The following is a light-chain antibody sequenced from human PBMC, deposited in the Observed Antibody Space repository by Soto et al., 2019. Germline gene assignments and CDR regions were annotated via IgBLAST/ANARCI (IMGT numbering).Light chain of an antibody. J-gene: IGKJ3*01. CDR1: QGISSY. CDR2: AAS. CDR3: QQLNSYPQS. Sequence: DMQLTQSPSFLSASVGDRVTITCRASQGISSYLAWYQQKPGKAPKLLIYAASTLQSGVPSRFSGSGSGREFTLTISSLQPEDFATYYCQQLNSYPQSFGPGTKVDIK. V-gene: IGKV1-9*01.